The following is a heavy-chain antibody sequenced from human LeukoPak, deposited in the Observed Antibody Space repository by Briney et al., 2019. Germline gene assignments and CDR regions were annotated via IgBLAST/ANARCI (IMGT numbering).Heavy chain of an antibody. CDR2: IYTSGST. J-gene: IGHJ4*02. V-gene: IGHV4-61*02. D-gene: IGHD6-6*01. CDR1: GGSISSGSYY. CDR3: ARAGSSSEGGFDY. Sequence: SETLSLTCTVSGGSISSGSYYWSWIRPPAGKGLEWIGRIYTSGSTNYNPSLRSRVTISVDTSKNQVSLKLSSVAAADTAVYYCARAGSSSEGGFDYWGQGTLVTVSS.